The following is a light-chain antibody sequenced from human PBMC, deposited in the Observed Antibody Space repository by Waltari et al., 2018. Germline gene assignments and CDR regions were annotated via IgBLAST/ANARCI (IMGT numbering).Light chain of an antibody. J-gene: IGLJ3*02. CDR2: KGN. Sequence: QTVVTQEPSLSVSPGGTVTLTCALSSGSVSTPSYATRYQQTPGQPPRTLVYKGNSRPSGVPSRFSGAIRGNKAALTITGAQADDESHYFCFFYMGSGIWVSGGGTKLTVL. V-gene: IGLV8-61*01. CDR1: SGSVSTPSY. CDR3: FFYMGSGIWV.